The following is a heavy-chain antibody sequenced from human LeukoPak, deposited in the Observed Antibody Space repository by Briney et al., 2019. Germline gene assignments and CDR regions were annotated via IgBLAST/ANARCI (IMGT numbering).Heavy chain of an antibody. CDR1: GFTFSASA. D-gene: IGHD3-22*01. J-gene: IGHJ4*02. Sequence: GGSLKLSCAGSGFTFSASAMHWVRQASGKGLEWVGRVRTKTNNYATTYATSVKGRSTIFRDDSKNTAYLQMNSLGTGDTAVYYCASYDNAGNYYHNYWGQGTLVTVSS. V-gene: IGHV3-73*01. CDR2: VRTKTNNYAT. CDR3: ASYDNAGNYYHNY.